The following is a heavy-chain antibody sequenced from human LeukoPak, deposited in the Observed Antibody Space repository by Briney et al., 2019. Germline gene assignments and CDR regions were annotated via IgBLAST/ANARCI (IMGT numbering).Heavy chain of an antibody. CDR3: ARSNIVATIPFHY. CDR1: GFTFSSYN. V-gene: IGHV3-21*01. D-gene: IGHD5-12*01. CDR2: ISSSSNYI. J-gene: IGHJ4*02. Sequence: PGGSLRLSCAASGFTFSSYNMNWVRQAPGKGLEWVSSISSSSNYINYADSVKGRFTISRDNAKNSLYLQMNSLRAEDTAVYYCARSNIVATIPFHYWGQGTLVTVSS.